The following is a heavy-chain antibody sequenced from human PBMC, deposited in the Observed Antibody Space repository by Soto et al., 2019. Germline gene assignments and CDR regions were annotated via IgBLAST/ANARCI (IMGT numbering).Heavy chain of an antibody. J-gene: IGHJ4*02. D-gene: IGHD6-6*01. CDR2: IYYSGST. Sequence: QVQLQESGPGLVKPSQTLSLTCTVSGGSISSGGYYWSWISQHPGKGLEWIGYIYYSGSTYYNPSLKSRVTISVDTSKNQFSLKLSSVTAADTAVYYCARDSGLSIAARQFDYWGQGTLVTVSS. CDR1: GGSISSGGYY. CDR3: ARDSGLSIAARQFDY. V-gene: IGHV4-31*03.